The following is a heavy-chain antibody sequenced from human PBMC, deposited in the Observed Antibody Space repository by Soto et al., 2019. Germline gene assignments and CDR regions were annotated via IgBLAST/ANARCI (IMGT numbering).Heavy chain of an antibody. CDR1: GFTFSSYA. J-gene: IGHJ4*02. V-gene: IGHV3-23*01. Sequence: GGSLRLSCAASGFTFSSYAMSWVRQAPGKGLEWVSAISGSGGSTYYADSVKGRFTISRDNSKNTLYLQMNSLRAEDTAVYYCAKGSIFVVVPAAAGGGYYFDYWGQGTLVTVSS. D-gene: IGHD2-2*01. CDR3: AKGSIFVVVPAAAGGGYYFDY. CDR2: ISGSGGST.